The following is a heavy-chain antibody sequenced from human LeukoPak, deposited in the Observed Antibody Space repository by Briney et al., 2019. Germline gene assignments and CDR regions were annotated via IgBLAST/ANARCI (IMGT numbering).Heavy chain of an antibody. V-gene: IGHV4-38-2*02. CDR2: IYHSGST. J-gene: IGHJ3*02. D-gene: IGHD3-22*01. Sequence: SETLSLTCTVSGYSISSGYYWGWIRQPPGKGLEWIGTIYHSGSTYYNPSLKSRVTISVDTSKNQFSLKLSSVTAADTAVYYCASGHYDSSGYYYYRAFDIWGQGTMVTVSS. CDR3: ASGHYDSSGYYYYRAFDI. CDR1: GYSISSGYY.